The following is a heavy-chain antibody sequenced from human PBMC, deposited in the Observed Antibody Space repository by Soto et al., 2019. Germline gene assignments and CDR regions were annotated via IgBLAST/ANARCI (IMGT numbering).Heavy chain of an antibody. CDR2: IGTAGDT. Sequence: PGGSLRLSCAASGFTSSSYDMHWVRQATGKGLEWVSAIGTAGDTYYPGSVKGRFTISRENAKNSLYLQMNSLRAGDTAVYYCARGKGAGYYDFWSGQIDPWGQGTLVTVSS. D-gene: IGHD3-3*01. V-gene: IGHV3-13*01. CDR1: GFTSSSYD. J-gene: IGHJ5*02. CDR3: ARGKGAGYYDFWSGQIDP.